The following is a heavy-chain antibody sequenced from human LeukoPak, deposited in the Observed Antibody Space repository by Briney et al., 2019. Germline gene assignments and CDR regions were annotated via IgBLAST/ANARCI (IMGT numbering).Heavy chain of an antibody. J-gene: IGHJ3*02. CDR1: RFTFSSYA. CDR2: ISGSGGST. D-gene: IGHD3-3*01. CDR3: ARVFTIFGGEGAFDI. Sequence: GGSLRLSCAASRFTFSSYAMSWVRQAPGKGLEWVSAISGSGGSTYYADSVKGRFTISRDNAKNTLYLQMNSLRAEDTAVYYCARVFTIFGGEGAFDIWGQGTMVTVSS. V-gene: IGHV3-23*01.